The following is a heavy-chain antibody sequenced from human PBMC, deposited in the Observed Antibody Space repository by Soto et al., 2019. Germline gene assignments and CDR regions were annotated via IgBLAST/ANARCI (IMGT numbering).Heavy chain of an antibody. J-gene: IGHJ6*02. D-gene: IGHD1-26*01. CDR2: ISAYNGNT. CDR1: GYTFTNFG. V-gene: IGHV1-18*01. CDR3: HARGPLPIAGNGEYYYYGIDV. Sequence: GASVKVSCKASGYTFTNFGISWVRQAPGQGLEWMGWISAYNGNTNSAQKFQDRVTMTTDTSTSTAYMELRSLRSDDTAVYYCHARGPLPIAGNGEYYYYGIDVWGQGTTVTVSS.